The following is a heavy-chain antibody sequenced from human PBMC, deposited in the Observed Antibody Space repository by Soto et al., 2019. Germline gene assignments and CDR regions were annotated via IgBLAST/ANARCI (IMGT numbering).Heavy chain of an antibody. D-gene: IGHD3-10*01. Sequence: PSETLSLTCTVSGGSISSYYWSWIRQPPGKGLEWIGYIYYSGSTNYNPSLKSRVTISVDTSKNQFSLKLSSVTAADSAVYYCARTSPRGSGTWFDPWGQGTLVTV. CDR1: GGSISSYY. CDR2: IYYSGST. CDR3: ARTSPRGSGTWFDP. J-gene: IGHJ5*02. V-gene: IGHV4-59*08.